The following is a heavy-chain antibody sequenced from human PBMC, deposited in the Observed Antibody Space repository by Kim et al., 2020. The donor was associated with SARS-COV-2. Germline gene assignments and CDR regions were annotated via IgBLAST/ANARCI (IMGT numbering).Heavy chain of an antibody. D-gene: IGHD3-3*01. CDR3: ARELREHYDFWSGYYSPDAFDI. CDR1: GFTFSSYS. J-gene: IGHJ3*02. V-gene: IGHV3-21*01. CDR2: ISSSSYI. Sequence: GGSLRLSCAASGFTFSSYSMNWVRQAPGKGLEWVSSISSSSYIYYADSVKGRFTISRDNAKNSLYLQMNSLRAEDTAVYYCARELREHYDFWSGYYSPDAFDIWGQGTMVTVSS.